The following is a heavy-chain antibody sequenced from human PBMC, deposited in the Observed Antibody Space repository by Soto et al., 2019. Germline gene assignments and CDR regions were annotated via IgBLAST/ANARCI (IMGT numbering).Heavy chain of an antibody. CDR1: GFTFSSYA. CDR2: ISGSGGST. D-gene: IGHD3-9*01. J-gene: IGHJ4*02. CDR3: AKGDTYYDILPPAYY. V-gene: IGHV3-23*01. Sequence: GGSLRLSCAASGFTFSSYAMSWVRQAPGKGLEWVSAISGSGGSTYYADSVKGRFTISRDNSKNTLYLQMNSLRAEDTAVYYCAKGDTYYDILPPAYYWGQGTLVTVSS.